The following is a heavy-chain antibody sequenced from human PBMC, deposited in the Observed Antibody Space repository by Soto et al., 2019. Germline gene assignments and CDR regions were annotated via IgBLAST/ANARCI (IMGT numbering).Heavy chain of an antibody. CDR1: GGTFSSYA. Sequence: ASVKVSCKASGGTFSSYAISWVRQAPGQGLEWMGGIIPIFGTANYAQKFQGRVTITADESTSTAYMELSSLRSEDTAVYYCAGGKSGYYLEYFQHWGQGTLVTVSS. CDR3: AGGKSGYYLEYFQH. D-gene: IGHD3-22*01. CDR2: IIPIFGTA. J-gene: IGHJ1*01. V-gene: IGHV1-69*13.